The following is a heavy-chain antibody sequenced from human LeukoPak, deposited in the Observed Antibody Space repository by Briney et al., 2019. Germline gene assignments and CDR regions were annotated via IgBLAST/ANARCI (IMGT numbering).Heavy chain of an antibody. CDR1: GGSFSGYY. CDR3: ASLTTADAFDI. V-gene: IGHV4-59*01. Sequence: SETLSLTCAVYGGSFSGYYWSWIRQPPGKGLEWIGYIYDSGSTNYNPSLKSRVTISVDTSKNQFSLKLSSVTAADTAVFYCASLTTADAFDIWGQGTMVTVYS. D-gene: IGHD3-22*01. CDR2: IYDSGST. J-gene: IGHJ3*02.